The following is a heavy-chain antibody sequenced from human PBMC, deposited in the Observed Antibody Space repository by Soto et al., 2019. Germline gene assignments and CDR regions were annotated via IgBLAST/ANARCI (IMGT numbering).Heavy chain of an antibody. J-gene: IGHJ6*03. CDR3: ARSDYGDYVVSSYMDV. D-gene: IGHD4-17*01. Sequence: GGSLRLSCAASGFTFSSYSMNWVRQAPGKGLEWVSYISSSSSTIYYADSVKGRFTISRDNAKNSLYLQMNSLRAEDTAVYYCARSDYGDYVVSSYMDVWGKGTTVTVSS. V-gene: IGHV3-48*01. CDR2: ISSSSSTI. CDR1: GFTFSSYS.